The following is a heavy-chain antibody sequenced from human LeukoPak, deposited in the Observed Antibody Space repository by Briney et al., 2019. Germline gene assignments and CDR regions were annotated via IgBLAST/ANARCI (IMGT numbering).Heavy chain of an antibody. CDR3: ARSRSRDRGSNSCYTYGLDY. V-gene: IGHV1-2*02. J-gene: IGHJ4*02. D-gene: IGHD2-2*02. CDR1: GYTFTSYY. Sequence: ASLKLSCKASGYTFTSYYMHWVRQAPGQGLEWMGWINPNSGGTNYAQKFQGRVAMTRDTSISTAYMELSRLRSDDTAVCYCARSRSRDRGSNSCYTYGLDYWGQGTLVTVSS. CDR2: INPNSGGT.